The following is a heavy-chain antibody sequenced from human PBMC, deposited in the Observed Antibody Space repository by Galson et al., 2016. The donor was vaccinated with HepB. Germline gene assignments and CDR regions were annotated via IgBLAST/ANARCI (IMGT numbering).Heavy chain of an antibody. J-gene: IGHJ4*02. CDR1: GGSVKYFY. D-gene: IGHD3-10*01. V-gene: IGHV4-59*02. CDR3: ARDIGEGYYGYGVLDF. Sequence: ETLSLTCSVSGGSVKYFYWSWVRQPPGKTLEWIGHPYYTGDTRYNPSLTRRVSISLDTSKNEVSLQLTSATAADTAVYYCARDIGEGYYGYGVLDFWGPGALVTVSS. CDR2: PYYTGDT.